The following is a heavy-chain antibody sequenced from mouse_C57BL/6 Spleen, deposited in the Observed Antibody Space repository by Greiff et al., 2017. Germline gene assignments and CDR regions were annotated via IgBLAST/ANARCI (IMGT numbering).Heavy chain of an antibody. CDR1: GFTFSSYT. CDR2: ISGGGGNT. CDR3: ARAGNYYGSIPFDY. J-gene: IGHJ2*01. D-gene: IGHD1-1*01. Sequence: VQLKESGGGLVKPGGSLKLSCAASGFTFSSYTMSWVRQTPEKRLEWVATISGGGGNTYYPDSVKGRFTISRDNAKNTLYLQMSSLRSEDTALYYCARAGNYYGSIPFDYWGQGTTLTVSS. V-gene: IGHV5-9*01.